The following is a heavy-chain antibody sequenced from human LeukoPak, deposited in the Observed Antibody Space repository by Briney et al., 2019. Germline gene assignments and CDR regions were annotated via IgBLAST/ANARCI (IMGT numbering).Heavy chain of an antibody. V-gene: IGHV3-7*01. Sequence: PGRSLRLSCTASGFTFRNYLMVWVRQTPGKGLEWLANIDPGGSKKQYRDSVKGRYNTSRDNAKNSLRLQMSRLRAEDTAIYYCARIWYFGDHNWRYFDNWGHGTLVTVSS. J-gene: IGHJ4*01. CDR2: IDPGGSKK. CDR3: ARIWYFGDHNWRYFDN. CDR1: GFTFRNYL. D-gene: IGHD3-10*01.